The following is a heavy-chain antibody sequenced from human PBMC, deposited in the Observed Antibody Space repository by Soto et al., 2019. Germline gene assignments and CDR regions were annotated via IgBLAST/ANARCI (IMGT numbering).Heavy chain of an antibody. J-gene: IGHJ1*01. CDR1: GFMFSAYT. CDR3: ATPYYFNH. CDR2: ISDDSTYI. V-gene: IGHV3-21*01. D-gene: IGHD3-16*01. Sequence: GGSLRLSCAASGFMFSAYTMNWVRQAPGKGLEWLSSISDDSTYIDYADSLRGRFTVSRDNARKSLYLQMDSLGPEDTGVYYCATPYYFNHWGPGTLVTVSS.